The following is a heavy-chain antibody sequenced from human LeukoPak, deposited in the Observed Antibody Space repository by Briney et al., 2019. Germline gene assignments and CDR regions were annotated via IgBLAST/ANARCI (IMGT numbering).Heavy chain of an antibody. CDR1: GGSISSGSYY. Sequence: SETLSLTCTVSGGSISSGSYYWSWIRQPAGKGLEWIGRIYTSGSTNYNPSLKSRVTISVDTSKNQFSLKLSSVTAADTAVYYCARPRSGSPGFDYWGQGTLVTVSS. V-gene: IGHV4-61*02. CDR3: ARPRSGSPGFDY. J-gene: IGHJ4*02. D-gene: IGHD1-26*01. CDR2: IYTSGST.